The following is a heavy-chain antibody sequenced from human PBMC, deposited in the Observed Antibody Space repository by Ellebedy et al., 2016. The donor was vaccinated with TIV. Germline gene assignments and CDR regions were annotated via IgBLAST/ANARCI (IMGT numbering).Heavy chain of an antibody. CDR3: ARIPTTVTKPSEVYFDY. CDR1: GFTFRNYG. D-gene: IGHD4-11*01. Sequence: GGSLRLXCAASGFTFRNYGMHWVRQAPGKGLEWVAVVSSDGSITYYADSVKGRFTISKDNSKNTLYLQMNSLRAEDTAVYYCARIPTTVTKPSEVYFDYWGQGTLVTVSS. V-gene: IGHV3-30*03. J-gene: IGHJ4*02. CDR2: VSSDGSIT.